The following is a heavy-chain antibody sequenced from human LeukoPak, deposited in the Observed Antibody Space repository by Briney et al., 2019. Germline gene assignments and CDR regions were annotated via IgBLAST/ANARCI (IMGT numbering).Heavy chain of an antibody. CDR1: GGTFSSYA. J-gene: IGHJ4*02. CDR2: IIPIFGTA. D-gene: IGHD4-17*01. Sequence: GASVKVSCKASGGTFSSYAISWVRQAPGQGLEWMGRIIPIFGTANYAQKFQGRVTITTDESTSTAYMELSSLRSEDTAVYYCARDEDGDYPNDYWGQGTLVTVSP. V-gene: IGHV1-69*05. CDR3: ARDEDGDYPNDY.